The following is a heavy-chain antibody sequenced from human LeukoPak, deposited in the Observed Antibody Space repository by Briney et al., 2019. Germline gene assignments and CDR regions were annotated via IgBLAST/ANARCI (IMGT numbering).Heavy chain of an antibody. V-gene: IGHV4-30-2*01. CDR1: GGSISSGGYS. D-gene: IGHD6-19*01. CDR3: ARAGIAVAAHFDY. CDR2: IYHSGST. J-gene: IGHJ4*02. Sequence: SQTLSLTCTVSGGSISSGGYSWSWIRQPPGKGLEWIGYIYHSGSTYYNPSLKSRVTISVDRSKNQFSLKLSSVTAAGTAVYYCARAGIAVAAHFDYWGQGTLVTVSS.